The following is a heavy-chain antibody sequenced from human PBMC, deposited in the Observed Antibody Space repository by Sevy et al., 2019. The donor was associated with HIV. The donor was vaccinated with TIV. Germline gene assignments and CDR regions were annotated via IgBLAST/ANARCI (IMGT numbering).Heavy chain of an antibody. D-gene: IGHD6-19*01. CDR2: ISYDGSNK. Sequence: GGSLRLSCAASGFTFSSYAMHWVRQAPGKGLEWVAVISYDGSNKYYADSVKGRFTIPRDNSKNTLYLQMNSLRAEDTAVYYCARDPIAVAAYYFDYWGQGTLVTVSS. V-gene: IGHV3-30*04. J-gene: IGHJ4*02. CDR1: GFTFSSYA. CDR3: ARDPIAVAAYYFDY.